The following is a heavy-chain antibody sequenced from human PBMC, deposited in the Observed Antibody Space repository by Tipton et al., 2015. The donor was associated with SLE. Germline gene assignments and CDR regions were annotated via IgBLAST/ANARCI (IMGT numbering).Heavy chain of an antibody. CDR1: GYTFTDYY. Sequence: VQLVQSGAEVKKPGATVKISCKVSGYTFTDYYMHWVQQAPGKGLEWMGPVDPEDGETIYAEKFQGRVTITAETSTGTAYMELSSLRSEDTAVCYCATLPSWIHSMAPCAFDTWGQGTMVTVSS. D-gene: IGHD5-18*01. CDR2: VDPEDGET. J-gene: IGHJ3*02. V-gene: IGHV1-69-2*01. CDR3: ATLPSWIHSMAPCAFDT.